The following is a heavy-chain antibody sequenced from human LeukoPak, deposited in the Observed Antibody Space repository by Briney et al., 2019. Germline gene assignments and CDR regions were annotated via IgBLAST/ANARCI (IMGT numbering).Heavy chain of an antibody. CDR3: ARSSYYDSSGYTLDY. V-gene: IGHV4-4*02. CDR1: GGSISSSNW. CDR2: ISHSGST. Sequence: PSGTLSLTCAVSGGSISSSNWWSWVRQPPGKGLEWIGEISHSGSTNYNPSLKSRVTISVDKSKNQFSLRLSSVTAADTAVYYCARSSYYDSSGYTLDYWGQGALVSVSS. D-gene: IGHD3-22*01. J-gene: IGHJ4*02.